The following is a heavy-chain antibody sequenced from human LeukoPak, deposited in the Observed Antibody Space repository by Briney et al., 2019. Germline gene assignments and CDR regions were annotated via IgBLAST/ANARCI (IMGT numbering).Heavy chain of an antibody. D-gene: IGHD3-22*01. CDR2: IYYSGST. CDR3: AREGDSSASDY. Sequence: SGTLSLTFTVSGGSTSSYYWSWIRQPPGKGLEWVGYIYYSGSTDYNPSLKSRVTISVDTSKNQFSLKLSSVTAADTAVYYCAREGDSSASDYWGQGTLVTVSS. J-gene: IGHJ4*02. CDR1: GGSTSSYY. V-gene: IGHV4-59*01.